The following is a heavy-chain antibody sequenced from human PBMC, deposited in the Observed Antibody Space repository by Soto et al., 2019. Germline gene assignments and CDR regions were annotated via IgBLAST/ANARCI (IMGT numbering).Heavy chain of an antibody. J-gene: IGHJ6*02. V-gene: IGHV1-69*13. D-gene: IGHD2-2*01. CDR1: RVAFNKFI. CDR2: IIPVFGTA. Sequence: VASVKVSCKASRVAFNKFIVTWVRQAPGLGLEWVGGIIPVFGTANYAQKFQGRVTITADESTSTSYMEVNNLRSEDTAVYYCAKARYSSPMGYYYGTDVWGQGTTVTVSS. CDR3: AKARYSSPMGYYYGTDV.